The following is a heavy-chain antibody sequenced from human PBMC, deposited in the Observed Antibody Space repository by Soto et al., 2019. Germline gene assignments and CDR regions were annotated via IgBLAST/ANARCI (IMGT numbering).Heavy chain of an antibody. J-gene: IGHJ4*02. CDR3: ARDGDLGY. D-gene: IGHD4-17*01. V-gene: IGHV3-30-3*01. Sequence: QVQLVESGGGVVQPGRSLRLSCAASGFTFSSYAMHWVRQAPGKGLEWVAVISYDGSNKYYADSVKGRFTISRDNSKNTRYLQMNSLRAEDTAVYYCARDGDLGYWGQGTLVTVSS. CDR2: ISYDGSNK. CDR1: GFTFSSYA.